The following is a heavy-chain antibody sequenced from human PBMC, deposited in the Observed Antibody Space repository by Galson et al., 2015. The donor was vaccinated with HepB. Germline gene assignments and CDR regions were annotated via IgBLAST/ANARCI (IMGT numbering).Heavy chain of an antibody. Sequence: QSGAEVKKPGDSLKISCEGSGYSFSSDWIAWVRQMPGEGLEWMGIIYPDDSDTRFSPSFQGQVTISVDKSINTAYLQWSSLKASDTAIYYCTTTRRYCGGDGCLGGYFDYWGQGTLVTVSS. CDR1: GYSFSSDW. J-gene: IGHJ4*02. CDR2: IYPDDSDT. D-gene: IGHD2-21*01. V-gene: IGHV5-51*03. CDR3: TTTRRYCGGDGCLGGYFDY.